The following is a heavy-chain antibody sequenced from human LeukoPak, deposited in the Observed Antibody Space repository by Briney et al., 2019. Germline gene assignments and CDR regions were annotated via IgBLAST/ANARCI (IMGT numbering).Heavy chain of an antibody. D-gene: IGHD4-11*01. CDR1: GDSITNDTYY. V-gene: IGHV4-39*01. CDR3: ARHSNDYRSFPLDY. Sequence: SETLSLTCTVSGDSITNDTYYWGWVRQPPGRGLEWIGSIYYTGNTYYNPSLKSRVTISVDTSKNQFSLKLSSVTAADTAVYYCARHSNDYRSFPLDYWGQGTLVTVSS. CDR2: IYYTGNT. J-gene: IGHJ4*02.